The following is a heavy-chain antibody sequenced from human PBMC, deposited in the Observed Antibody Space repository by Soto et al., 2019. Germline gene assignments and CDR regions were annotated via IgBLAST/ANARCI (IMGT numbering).Heavy chain of an antibody. Sequence: QVQLVESGGGVVQPGRSLRLSCAASGFTFSSYAMHWVRQAPGKGLEWVAVISYDGSNKYYADYVKGRFTISRDNSKNTLYLQMNSLRAEDTAVYYCARGVAVAGWFDPWGQGTLVTVSS. V-gene: IGHV3-30-3*01. CDR1: GFTFSSYA. CDR3: ARGVAVAGWFDP. J-gene: IGHJ5*02. CDR2: ISYDGSNK. D-gene: IGHD6-19*01.